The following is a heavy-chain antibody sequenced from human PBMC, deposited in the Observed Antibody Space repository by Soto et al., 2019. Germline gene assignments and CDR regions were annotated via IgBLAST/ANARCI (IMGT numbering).Heavy chain of an antibody. J-gene: IGHJ4*02. Sequence: QVQLVQSGAEVKNPGASVKVSCKASGYTFTSYAMHWVRQAPGQRLEWMGWINAGNGNTKYSQKFQGRVTITRDTSASTAYMELSSLRSEDTAVYYCATPLRYFDWLLFDYWGQGTLVTFSS. CDR3: ATPLRYFDWLLFDY. V-gene: IGHV1-3*01. D-gene: IGHD3-9*01. CDR2: INAGNGNT. CDR1: GYTFTSYA.